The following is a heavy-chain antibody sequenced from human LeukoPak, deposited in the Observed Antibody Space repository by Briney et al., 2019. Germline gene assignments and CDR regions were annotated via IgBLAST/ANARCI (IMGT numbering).Heavy chain of an antibody. D-gene: IGHD6-13*01. CDR2: INPSGGST. V-gene: IGHV1-46*01. CDR1: GYTFTSYY. J-gene: IGHJ4*02. CDR3: ALGYSSSLAGVVEIDY. Sequence: ASVKVSCKASGYTFTSYYIHWVRQAPGQGLEWMGIINPSGGSTTYAQKFQGRVTMTTDTSTSTAYMELRSLRSDDTAVYYCALGYSSSLAGVVEIDYWGQGTLVTVSS.